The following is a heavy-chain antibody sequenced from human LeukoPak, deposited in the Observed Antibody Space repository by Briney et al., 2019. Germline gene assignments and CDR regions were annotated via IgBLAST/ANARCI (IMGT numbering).Heavy chain of an antibody. J-gene: IGHJ4*02. Sequence: ASVKVSCKASGYTFTSYDIIWVRQATGQGLEWMGWMNPNSGNTGYAQKFQGRVTMTRNTSISTAYMELSSLRSEDTAVYYCASSRGAVAGTTFYDYWGQGTLVTVSS. D-gene: IGHD6-19*01. CDR2: MNPNSGNT. CDR1: GYTFTSYD. V-gene: IGHV1-8*01. CDR3: ASSRGAVAGTTFYDY.